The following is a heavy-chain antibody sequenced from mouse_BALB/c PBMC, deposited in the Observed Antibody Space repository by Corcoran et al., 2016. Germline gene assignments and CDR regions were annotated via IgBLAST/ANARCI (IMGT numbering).Heavy chain of an antibody. CDR1: GYTFTRYV. Sequence: EVQLQQSGPELVKPGASVTMSCKASGYTFTRYVMHWVKQKPGQGLEWIGYINPYNDGTKYNEKFKGKATLTSDKSSSTAYMELSSLTSEDSAVYYCARRDDYLWFAYCGQGTLVTVSA. J-gene: IGHJ3*01. D-gene: IGHD2-4*01. CDR3: ARRDDYLWFAY. V-gene: IGHV1S136*01. CDR2: INPYNDGT.